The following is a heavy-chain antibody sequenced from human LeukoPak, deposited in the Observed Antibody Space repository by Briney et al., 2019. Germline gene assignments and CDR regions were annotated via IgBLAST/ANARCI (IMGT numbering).Heavy chain of an antibody. V-gene: IGHV3-49*04. CDR1: GFTFGDNA. J-gene: IGHJ4*02. D-gene: IGHD6-13*01. CDR3: TRGIAKTGMNC. Sequence: GGSLRLSCTASGFTFGDNAMTWVRQAPGRGLEWVGFIRSKTYDEKTEYAASVKGRFTISRDDSKSIAYLQMNSLKSEDTAVYYCTRGIAKTGMNCWGQGTLVTVS. CDR2: IRSKTYDEKT.